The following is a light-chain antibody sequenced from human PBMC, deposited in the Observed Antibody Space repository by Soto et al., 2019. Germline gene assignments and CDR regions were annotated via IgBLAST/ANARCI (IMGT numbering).Light chain of an antibody. V-gene: IGLV2-23*01. CDR1: SSDVGSYNF. Sequence: QSVLTQPPSVSGVPGQTITISCTGTSSDVGSYNFVSWYQQHPGKAPKLMIYEGTKRPSGISNRFSGSKSGNTASLTVSGLQAEDEADYYCCSYAGSLWVFGGGTKLTVL. CDR3: CSYAGSLWV. J-gene: IGLJ3*02. CDR2: EGT.